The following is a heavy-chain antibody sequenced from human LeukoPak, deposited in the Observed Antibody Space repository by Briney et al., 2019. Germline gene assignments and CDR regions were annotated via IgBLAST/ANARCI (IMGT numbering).Heavy chain of an antibody. V-gene: IGHV1-8*03. J-gene: IGHJ4*02. CDR1: GYTFTSYG. CDR3: AREGLDF. Sequence: WASVKVSCKASGYTFTSYGISWVRQAPGQGLEWMGYMNPNTGNRDYGQKFQGRLTITTDTSISTAYMELSNLISEDTAIYSCAREGLDFWGQGTLVTVSS. CDR2: MNPNTGNR.